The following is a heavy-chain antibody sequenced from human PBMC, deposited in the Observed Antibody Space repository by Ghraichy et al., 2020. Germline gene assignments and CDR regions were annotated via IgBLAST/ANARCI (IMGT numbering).Heavy chain of an antibody. CDR2: IVVGSGNT. CDR3: AAGGGDSSGYFRPFDY. D-gene: IGHD3-22*01. Sequence: SVKVFCKASGFTFTSSAVQWVRQARGQRLEWIGWIVVGSGNTNYAQKFQERVTITRDMSTSTAYMELSSLRSEDTAGYYCAAGGGDSSGYFRPFDYWGQGTMVTVSS. J-gene: IGHJ4*02. CDR1: GFTFTSSA. V-gene: IGHV1-58*01.